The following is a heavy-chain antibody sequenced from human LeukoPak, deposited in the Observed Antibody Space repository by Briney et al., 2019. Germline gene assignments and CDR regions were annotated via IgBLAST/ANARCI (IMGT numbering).Heavy chain of an antibody. D-gene: IGHD3-22*01. V-gene: IGHV7-4-1*02. J-gene: IGHJ4*02. CDR2: INTNTGNP. Sequence: GASVNVSCTASGYTFTTYIMNWVRQAPGQGLEWMGWINTNTGNPTYAQGFTGRFVFSLDTSVSTAYLQISSLKAEDTAVYYCARGPERTRYYDSSGYQIDYWGQGTLATVSS. CDR3: ARGPERTRYYDSSGYQIDY. CDR1: GYTFTTYI.